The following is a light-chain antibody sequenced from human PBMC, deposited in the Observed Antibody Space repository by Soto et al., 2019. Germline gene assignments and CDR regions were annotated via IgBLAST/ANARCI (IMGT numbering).Light chain of an antibody. Sequence: SVLTQPPSVSGAPGQRVTISCTGGWSNIGAGHDVHWYQQLPGTAPKLLIYGHNKRPSGVPDRFSGSTSGDSASLTITGLRAEDEADYYCESYDSSLRVFGGGTKVTVL. V-gene: IGLV1-40*01. J-gene: IGLJ3*02. CDR2: GHN. CDR1: WSNIGAGHD. CDR3: ESYDSSLRV.